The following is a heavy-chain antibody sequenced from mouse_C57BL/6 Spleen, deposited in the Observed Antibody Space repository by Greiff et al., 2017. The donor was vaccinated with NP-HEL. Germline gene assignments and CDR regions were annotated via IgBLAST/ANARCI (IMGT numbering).Heavy chain of an antibody. CDR3: VRQTTVVAFDV. D-gene: IGHD1-1*01. Sequence: DVMLVESGGGLVQPKGSLKLSCAASGFSFNTYAMNWVRQAPGKGLEWVARIRSKSNNYATYYADSVKDRFTISRDDSESMLYLQMNNLKTEDTAMYYCVRQTTVVAFDVWGTGTTVTVSS. J-gene: IGHJ1*03. CDR2: IRSKSNNYAT. CDR1: GFSFNTYA. V-gene: IGHV10-1*01.